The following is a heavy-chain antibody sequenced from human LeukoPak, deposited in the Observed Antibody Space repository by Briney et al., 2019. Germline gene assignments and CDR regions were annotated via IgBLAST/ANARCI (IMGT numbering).Heavy chain of an antibody. Sequence: SVNVSCKASVGTFSSYAISWVRQAPGQGLEWTGGIIPIFGTANYAQKFQGRVTITADESTSTAYMELSSLRSEDTAVYYCARDGCSSTSCYTVNNWFDPWGQGTLVTVSS. CDR2: IIPIFGTA. V-gene: IGHV1-69*01. J-gene: IGHJ5*02. CDR3: ARDGCSSTSCYTVNNWFDP. CDR1: VGTFSSYA. D-gene: IGHD2-2*02.